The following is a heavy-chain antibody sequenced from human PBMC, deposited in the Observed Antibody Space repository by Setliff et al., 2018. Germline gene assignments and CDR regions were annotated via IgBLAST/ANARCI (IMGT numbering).Heavy chain of an antibody. CDR1: GGSVSNSGFF. J-gene: IGHJ5*02. D-gene: IGHD2-15*01. V-gene: IGHV4-39*01. Sequence: SETLSLTCTVSGGSVSNSGFFWGWLRQAPGKGLEWIGNIYDSGSSNYNASLKSRLIITRDTSKNQVSLKLTSVTAADPAVYYCGRGFSRIEGWGNWFDPWGQGILVTVSS. CDR3: GRGFSRIEGWGNWFDP. CDR2: IYDSGSS.